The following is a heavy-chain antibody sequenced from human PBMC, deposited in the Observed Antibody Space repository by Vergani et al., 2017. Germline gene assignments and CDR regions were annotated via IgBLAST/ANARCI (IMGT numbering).Heavy chain of an antibody. V-gene: IGHV3-23*01. CDR3: GRGSDNYN. Sequence: EVQLLQSEGAVVKPGGSLRLSCVASGFTFSSHAMSWVRQGHGQGLEWFSSIKNTGDSTHYADSVKGRFTISRDNSKNTLYLQLKSLRVEDTAVYYCGRGSDNYNGGQGTLVTVSS. D-gene: IGHD5-24*01. CDR1: GFTFSSHA. CDR2: IKNTGDST. J-gene: IGHJ4*02.